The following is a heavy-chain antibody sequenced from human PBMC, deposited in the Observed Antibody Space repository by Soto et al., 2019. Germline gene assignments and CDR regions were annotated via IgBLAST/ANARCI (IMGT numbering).Heavy chain of an antibody. CDR3: AKTTGATYTLHGMDL. J-gene: IGHJ6*02. D-gene: IGHD5-12*01. CDR1: GGSCNSNA. V-gene: IGHV1-69*01. CDR2: IIPIFTSA. Sequence: QVQLVQSGAEVKKPGSSVKVSCKASGGSCNSNAFSWVRQAPGQGLEWLGGIIPIFTSANYAQKFQGRVTITADESSSTIYMELSRLTPADTAVYYCAKTTGATYTLHGMDLWGPGTTVTVSS.